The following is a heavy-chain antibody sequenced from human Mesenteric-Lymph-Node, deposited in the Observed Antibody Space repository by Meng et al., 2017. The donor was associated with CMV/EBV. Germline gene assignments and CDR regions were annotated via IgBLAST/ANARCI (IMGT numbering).Heavy chain of an antibody. D-gene: IGHD1/OR15-1a*01. V-gene: IGHV3-11*01. CDR1: GFSFSDYY. Sequence: LSCAASGFSFSDYYMNWIRQTPGKGLEWVSYISGTGNSINYADSVKGRFTISRDNAKKSLYLEMHSLRAEDTAVYYCAKTTHHYFDSWGQGTLVTVSS. CDR3: AKTTHHYFDS. J-gene: IGHJ4*02. CDR2: ISGTGNSI.